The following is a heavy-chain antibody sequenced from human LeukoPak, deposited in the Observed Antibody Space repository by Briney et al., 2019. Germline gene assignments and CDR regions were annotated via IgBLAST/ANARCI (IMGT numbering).Heavy chain of an antibody. CDR3: ARGQLPYYDILTGYSARNFDY. V-gene: IGHV1-18*01. CDR1: GYTFTSYG. D-gene: IGHD3-9*01. CDR2: ISAYNGNT. J-gene: IGHJ4*02. Sequence: ASVKVSCKASGYTFTSYGISWVRQAPGQGLEWMGWISAYNGNTNYAQKLQGRVTMTTDTSTSTAYMELRSLRSDDTAVYYCARGQLPYYDILTGYSARNFDYWGQGTLDTVSS.